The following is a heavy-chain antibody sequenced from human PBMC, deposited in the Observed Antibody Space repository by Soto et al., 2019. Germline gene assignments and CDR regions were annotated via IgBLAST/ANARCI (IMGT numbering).Heavy chain of an antibody. CDR3: ARAGGTMVRGVIFDY. CDR1: GYTFTSYA. D-gene: IGHD3-10*01. Sequence: QVQLVQSGAEVKKPGASVKVSCKASGYTFTSYAMHWVRQAPGQRLEWMGWINAGNGNTKNSQKLQGRVTITRDTSASTAYMELSSLRSEDTAVYYCARAGGTMVRGVIFDYWGQGTLVTVSS. CDR2: INAGNGNT. J-gene: IGHJ4*02. V-gene: IGHV1-3*01.